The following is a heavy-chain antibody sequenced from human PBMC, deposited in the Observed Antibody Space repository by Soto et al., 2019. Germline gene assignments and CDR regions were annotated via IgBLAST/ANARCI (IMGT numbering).Heavy chain of an antibody. CDR3: ARDRGYRKSYYMDV. CDR1: GFTFSSYG. J-gene: IGHJ6*03. D-gene: IGHD5-18*01. CDR2: IWYDGSNK. V-gene: IGHV3-33*01. Sequence: GGSLRLSCAASGFTFSSYGMHWVRQAPGKGLEWVAVIWYDGSNKYYADSVKGRFTISRDNSKNTLYLQMNSLRAEDTAVYYCARDRGYRKSYYMDVWGKGTTVTVSS.